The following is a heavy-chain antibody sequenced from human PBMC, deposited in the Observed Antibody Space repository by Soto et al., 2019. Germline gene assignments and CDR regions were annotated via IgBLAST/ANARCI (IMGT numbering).Heavy chain of an antibody. CDR1: GFTFSDYY. Sequence: PGGSLRLSCAASGFTFSDYYMSWIRQAPGKGLEWVSYISSSSSYTNYADSVKGRFTTSRDNAKNSLYLQMNSLRAEDTAVYYCARYMVRGVIKVDYWGQGTLVTVSS. CDR3: ARYMVRGVIKVDY. V-gene: IGHV3-11*06. CDR2: ISSSSSYT. J-gene: IGHJ4*02. D-gene: IGHD3-10*01.